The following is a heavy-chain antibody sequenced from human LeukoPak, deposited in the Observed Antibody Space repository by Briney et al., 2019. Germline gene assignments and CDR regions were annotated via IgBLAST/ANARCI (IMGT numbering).Heavy chain of an antibody. CDR1: GFXFSSYG. V-gene: IGHV3-33*01. CDR2: IWYDGSNK. D-gene: IGHD3-10*01. Sequence: GGSLRLSCEASGFXFSSYGIHWVRQAPGKGLEWLAVIWYDGSNKYYADSVKGRFTISRDNSKNTLYLQMNSLRAEDTAVYYCARDRDLFDYWGQGTLVTVSS. CDR3: ARDRDLFDY. J-gene: IGHJ4*02.